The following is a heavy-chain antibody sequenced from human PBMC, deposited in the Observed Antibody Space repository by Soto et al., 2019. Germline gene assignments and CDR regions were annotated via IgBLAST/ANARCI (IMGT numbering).Heavy chain of an antibody. CDR3: ARGQVVTAQH. Sequence: QLQLQESGSGLVKPSQTLSLTCAVSGGSISSGGYSWSWIRQPPGKGLEWIGYIYHSGSTYYNPSPEGRVTIAVDTSKNQFSLKLGSVTAADTALYYCARGQVVTAQHWGQGTLVTVSS. CDR1: GGSISSGGYS. D-gene: IGHD2-15*01. J-gene: IGHJ4*02. V-gene: IGHV4-30-2*01. CDR2: IYHSGST.